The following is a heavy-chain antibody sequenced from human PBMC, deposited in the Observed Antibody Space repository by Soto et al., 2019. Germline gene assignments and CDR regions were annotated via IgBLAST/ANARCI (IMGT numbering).Heavy chain of an antibody. D-gene: IGHD6-13*01. CDR3: AKGDTTAVGTVYY. CDR1: GFTFSTYA. Sequence: EVQLLESGGVLVQPGGSLRLSCVASGFTFSTYAMTWVRQAPGKGLEWVSAISGGGDNTYYGDSVKGRFTISRNNSKDALYLQTNSLRVEDTALYYCAKGDTTAVGTVYYWCPGTLFSVSS. CDR2: ISGGGDNT. V-gene: IGHV3-23*01. J-gene: IGHJ4*02.